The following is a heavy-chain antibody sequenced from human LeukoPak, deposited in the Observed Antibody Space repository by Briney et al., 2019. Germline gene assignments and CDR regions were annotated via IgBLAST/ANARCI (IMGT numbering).Heavy chain of an antibody. CDR1: GFTFRSYS. D-gene: IGHD3-10*02. V-gene: IGHV3-21*01. CDR2: ISFSGGYI. J-gene: IGHJ6*04. CDR3: AELGITMIGGV. Sequence: PGGSLRLSCAASGFTFRSYSMNWVRQAPGKGLEWVSSISFSGGYIYYADSLKGRITISRDNAKNSLYLQMNSLRAEDTAVYYCAELGITMIGGVWGKGTTVTISS.